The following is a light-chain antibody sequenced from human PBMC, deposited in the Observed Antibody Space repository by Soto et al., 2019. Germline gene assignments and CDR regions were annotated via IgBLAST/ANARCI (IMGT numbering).Light chain of an antibody. CDR1: NSDVGAYSY. CDR2: DVG. CDR3: SSYTAFTTYV. Sequence: QSALTQPASVSGSPGQSITISCTGTNSDVGAYSYVSWYQQYPGKAPKLLIYDVGARPSGISGRFSGSKSGNTASLTISGLQAEDEADYYCSSYTAFTTYVFGSGTKVTLL. V-gene: IGLV2-14*03. J-gene: IGLJ1*01.